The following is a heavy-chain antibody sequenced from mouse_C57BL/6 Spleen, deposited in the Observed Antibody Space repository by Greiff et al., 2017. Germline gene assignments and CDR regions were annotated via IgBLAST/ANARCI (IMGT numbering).Heavy chain of an antibody. D-gene: IGHD1-1*02. CDR1: GFTFSSYA. CDR2: ISDGGSYT. CDR3: ARYGGAWFAY. J-gene: IGHJ3*01. Sequence: EVKLMESGGGLVKPGGSLKLSCAASGFTFSSYAMSWVRQTPEKRLEWVANISDGGSYTYYPDNVKGRFTISRDNAKNNLYLQMSHLKSEDTALYYCARYGGAWFAYWGQGTLVTVSA. V-gene: IGHV5-4*03.